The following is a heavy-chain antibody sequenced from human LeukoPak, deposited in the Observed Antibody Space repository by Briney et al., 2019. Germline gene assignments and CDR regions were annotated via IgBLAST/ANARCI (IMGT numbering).Heavy chain of an antibody. Sequence: SETLSLTCTVSGGAISSHYWSWVRQPPGKGLEWIGYTYFSGNINYNPSLKSRVTISVDTSKTHFSLKLSSVAAADTAVYYCARYDSSGYSIEYWGQGTQVTVAS. V-gene: IGHV4-59*11. CDR3: ARYDSSGYSIEY. J-gene: IGHJ4*02. CDR2: TYFSGNI. CDR1: GGAISSHY. D-gene: IGHD3-22*01.